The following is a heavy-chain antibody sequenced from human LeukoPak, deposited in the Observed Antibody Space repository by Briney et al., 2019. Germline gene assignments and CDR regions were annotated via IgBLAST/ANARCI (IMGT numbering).Heavy chain of an antibody. D-gene: IGHD2-21*02. V-gene: IGHV3-21*01. CDR3: ARDARGGDPGNWFDP. CDR1: GFTFSSYS. J-gene: IGHJ5*02. CDR2: ISSSSSYT. Sequence: GGSLRLSCAASGFTFSSYSMNWVRQAPGKGLEWVSSISSSSSYTYYADSVKGRFTISRDNAKNSLYLQMNSLRAEDTAVYYCARDARGGDPGNWFDPWGQGTLVTVSS.